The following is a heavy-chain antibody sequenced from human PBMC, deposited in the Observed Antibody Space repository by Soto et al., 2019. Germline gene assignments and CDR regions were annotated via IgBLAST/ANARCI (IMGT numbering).Heavy chain of an antibody. V-gene: IGHV3-11*01. CDR3: ARDRTAAGSDY. CDR1: GFTFSDFY. D-gene: IGHD6-25*01. J-gene: IGHJ4*02. Sequence: QVQLVESGGGLVKPGGSLRLSCAASGFTFSDFYMSWIRQAPGKGLEWISYISSGSTNIFYADSVKGRFTVSRDNAKTSVYLQMDSLRAEDTAVYYCARDRTAAGSDYWGQGTLVTGSS. CDR2: ISSGSTNI.